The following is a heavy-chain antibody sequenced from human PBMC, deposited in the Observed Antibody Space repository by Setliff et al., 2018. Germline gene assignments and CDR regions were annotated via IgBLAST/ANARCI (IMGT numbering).Heavy chain of an antibody. D-gene: IGHD3-22*01. V-gene: IGHV3-74*01. J-gene: IGHJ4*02. CDR3: VRGSAYSSGSFDC. CDR1: GFTFRKYW. Sequence: GGSLRLSCGASGFTFRKYWMCWVRQVPGKGLVWVSRINSDGSTTTYADSVKGRFTISRDNGKNTVYLQMNSLRAEDTAMYYCVRGSAYSSGSFDCWGQGTLVTVSS. CDR2: INSDGSTT.